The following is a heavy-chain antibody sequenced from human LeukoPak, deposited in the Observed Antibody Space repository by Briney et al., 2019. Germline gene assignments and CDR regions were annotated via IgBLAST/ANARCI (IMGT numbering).Heavy chain of an antibody. CDR2: IYYSGST. CDR3: ARDDLDNDGDAGFDY. V-gene: IGHV4-59*01. J-gene: IGHJ4*02. Sequence: SETLSLTCTVSGGSISSYYWSWIRQPPGKGLEWIGYIYYSGSTNYNPSLKSRVTISVDTSKNQFSLKLSSVTAADTAVYYCARDDLDNDGDAGFDYWGQGTLVTVSS. D-gene: IGHD2-21*02. CDR1: GGSISSYY.